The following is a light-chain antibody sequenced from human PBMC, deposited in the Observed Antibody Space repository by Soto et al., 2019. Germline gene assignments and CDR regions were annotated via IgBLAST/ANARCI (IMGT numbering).Light chain of an antibody. J-gene: IGKJ2*01. CDR1: QSVSSSY. CDR3: QQYGSSPRGT. CDR2: GAS. V-gene: IGKV3-20*01. Sequence: EIVLTQSPGTLSLSPGEIATLACRASQSVSSSYLAWYQQKSGQAPRLLIYGASSRATGIPDRFSGSGSGTDFTLTISRLEPEDFAVYYCQQYGSSPRGTFGEGTKLEIK.